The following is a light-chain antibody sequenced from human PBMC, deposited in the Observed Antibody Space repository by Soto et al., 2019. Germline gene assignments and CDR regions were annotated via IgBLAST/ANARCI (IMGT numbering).Light chain of an antibody. CDR3: CSYTTSNTRHIV. Sequence: QSVLTQPASVSGSPGQSITISCTGTSSDVGGYNYVSWYQQHPGKAPKFMIYDVSNRPSGVSNRFSGSKSGNTASLTISGLQAEDEADYYCCSYTTSNTRHIVLGTGTKVTVL. J-gene: IGLJ1*01. CDR2: DVS. CDR1: SSDVGGYNY. V-gene: IGLV2-14*01.